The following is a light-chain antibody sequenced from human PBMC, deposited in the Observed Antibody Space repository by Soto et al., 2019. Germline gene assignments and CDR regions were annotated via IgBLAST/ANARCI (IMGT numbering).Light chain of an antibody. CDR1: SSDVGGYDF. V-gene: IGLV2-14*03. CDR3: SSFSPSNTLII. J-gene: IGLJ2*01. Sequence: QSALTQPASVSGSPGQSITISCTGTSSDVGGYDFVSWYQHRPGKAPKLLIYDVSTRPSGVSYRFSGSKSGDTAFLTISGLQAEDEADYHCSSFSPSNTLIILGGGTTLTVL. CDR2: DVS.